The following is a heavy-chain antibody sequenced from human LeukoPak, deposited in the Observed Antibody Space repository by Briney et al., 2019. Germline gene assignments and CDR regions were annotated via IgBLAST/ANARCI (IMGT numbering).Heavy chain of an antibody. CDR2: IRNDGDSK. D-gene: IGHD1-1*01. CDR1: GFTFSSYG. CDR3: AKVRGTYNIEY. Sequence: PGGSLRLSCAASGFTFSSYGFHWVRQAPGKALEWVAFIRNDGDSKYNADSVKGRFIISRDNSKSTLYLQLNNLRADDTAVYYCAKVRGTYNIEYWGQGTLVTVSS. V-gene: IGHV3-30*02. J-gene: IGHJ4*02.